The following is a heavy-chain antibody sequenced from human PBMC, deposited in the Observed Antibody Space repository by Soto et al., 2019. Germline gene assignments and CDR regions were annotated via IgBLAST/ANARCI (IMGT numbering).Heavy chain of an antibody. CDR1: GGSISSGGYC. J-gene: IGHJ5*02. CDR2: VYYSGNT. V-gene: IGHV4-61*08. D-gene: IGHD6-19*01. CDR3: ARERDSSGRRNWFEP. Sequence: SETLSLTCTVSGGSISSGGYCWSWIRQHPGKGLEWIGYVYYSGNTNYNPSLKSRVTISVDTSKNQFSLKLSSVTAADTAVYYCARERDSSGRRNWFEPWGQGTVVTVSS.